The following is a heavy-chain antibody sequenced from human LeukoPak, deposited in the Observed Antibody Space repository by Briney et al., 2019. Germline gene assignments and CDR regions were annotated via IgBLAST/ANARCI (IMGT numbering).Heavy chain of an antibody. Sequence: SETLSLTCTVSGGSISSSSYYWGWIRQPPGKGLEWIGSIYYSGSTYYNPSLKSRVTISVDTSKNQFSLKLSSVTAADTAVYYCARHLCSSTSCPPDYWGQGTLVTVSS. CDR3: ARHLCSSTSCPPDY. J-gene: IGHJ4*02. D-gene: IGHD2-2*01. CDR1: GGSISSSSYY. CDR2: IYYSGST. V-gene: IGHV4-39*01.